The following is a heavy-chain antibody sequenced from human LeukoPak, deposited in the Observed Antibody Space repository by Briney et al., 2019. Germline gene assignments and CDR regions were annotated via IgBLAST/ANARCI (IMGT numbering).Heavy chain of an antibody. CDR3: ATNLYDYVWGSYRRN. CDR1: GYTLTKLS. V-gene: IGHV1-24*01. D-gene: IGHD3-16*02. CDR2: FDPEDGET. Sequence: GASVKVSCKVSGYTLTKLSMHWVRQAPGKGLEWMGGFDPEDGETIYAQKFQGRVTMTEDTSTDTAYMELSSLRSEDTAVYYCATNLYDYVWGSYRRNGGQGTLVTVSS. J-gene: IGHJ4*02.